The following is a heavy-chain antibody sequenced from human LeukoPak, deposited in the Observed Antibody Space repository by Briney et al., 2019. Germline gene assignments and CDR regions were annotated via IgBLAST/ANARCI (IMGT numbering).Heavy chain of an antibody. D-gene: IGHD6-19*01. CDR3: ARAFVYQWQLDY. V-gene: IGHV1-69*13. CDR2: IIPIFGTA. Sequence: SVKVSCKASGGTFSSYAISWVRQAPGQGLEWMGGIIPIFGTANYTQKFQGRVTITADESTSTAYMELSSLRSEDTAVYYCARAFVYQWQLDYWGQGTLVTVSS. CDR1: GGTFSSYA. J-gene: IGHJ4*02.